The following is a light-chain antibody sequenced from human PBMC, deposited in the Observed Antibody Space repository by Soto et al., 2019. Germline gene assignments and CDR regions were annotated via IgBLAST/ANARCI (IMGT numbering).Light chain of an antibody. CDR2: EVV. CDR1: SSDVGGYNY. CDR3: TSFTSSSTWV. J-gene: IGLJ3*02. V-gene: IGLV2-14*01. Sequence: QSALTQPASVSGAPGQSITISCTGTSSDVGGYNYVSWFQQHPGKAPKLMIYEVVNRPSGVSNRFSGSKSGTTASLTISGLQAEDEADYYCTSFTSSSTWVFGGGTKLTVL.